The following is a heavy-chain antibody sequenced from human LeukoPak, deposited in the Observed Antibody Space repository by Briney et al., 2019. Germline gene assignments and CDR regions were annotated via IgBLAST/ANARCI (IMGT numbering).Heavy chain of an antibody. CDR2: ISSSSSYI. V-gene: IGHV3-11*03. J-gene: IGHJ5*02. D-gene: IGHD6-19*01. Sequence: KTGGSLRLSCAASGFTFSDYYMSWIRQAPGKGLEWVSSISSSSSYIYSADSVKGRFTISRDNAKNSLYLQMNSLRAEDMALYYCARGHWSGWSTNWFDPWGQGTLVTVSS. CDR1: GFTFSDYY. CDR3: ARGHWSGWSTNWFDP.